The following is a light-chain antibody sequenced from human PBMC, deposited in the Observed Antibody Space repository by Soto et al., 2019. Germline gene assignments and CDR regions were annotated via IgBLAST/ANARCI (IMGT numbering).Light chain of an antibody. Sequence: EIPMTQSPSTLSASVGDRVTITCRASQSISSWLAWYQQKTGKAPKLLIYDASSFESGVPSMFIGSGSGTEFTLTISRLQPDDFATYYCQQYNSYPTFGKGTKVEIK. CDR3: QQYNSYPT. CDR2: DAS. J-gene: IGKJ1*01. CDR1: QSISSW. V-gene: IGKV1-5*01.